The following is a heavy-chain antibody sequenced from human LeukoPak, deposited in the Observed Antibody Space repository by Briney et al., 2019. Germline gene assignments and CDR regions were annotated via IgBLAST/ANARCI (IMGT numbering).Heavy chain of an antibody. CDR1: GFTFSSYS. Sequence: GGSLRLSCAASGFTFSSYSMNWVRQAPGKGLEWVSSISSSSSYIYYADSVKGRFTISRGNVKNSLYLQMNSLRAEDTAVYYCARAEGYYDSSGYYYSFDYWGQGTLVTVSS. V-gene: IGHV3-21*01. CDR3: ARAEGYYDSSGYYYSFDY. J-gene: IGHJ4*02. D-gene: IGHD3-22*01. CDR2: ISSSSSYI.